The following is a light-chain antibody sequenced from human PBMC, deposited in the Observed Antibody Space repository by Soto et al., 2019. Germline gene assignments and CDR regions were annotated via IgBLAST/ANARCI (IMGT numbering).Light chain of an antibody. Sequence: EIVMTQSPATLSLSPGERAALSCRASQSINSELAWYQQKPGQPPRLLIYGASTRATGAPARFTGSESGSAFTLTISGLQSEDFAVYYCQQGHNWPLTFGQGTRLEI. V-gene: IGKV3-15*01. CDR3: QQGHNWPLT. CDR2: GAS. J-gene: IGKJ2*01. CDR1: QSINSE.